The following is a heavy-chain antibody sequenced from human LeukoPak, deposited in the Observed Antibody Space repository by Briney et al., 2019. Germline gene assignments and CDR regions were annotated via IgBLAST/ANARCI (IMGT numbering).Heavy chain of an antibody. CDR1: GGSFSGYY. D-gene: IGHD5-12*01. CDR3: ARRRGYSGYGSFDY. V-gene: IGHV4-34*01. Sequence: SETLSLTCAVYGGSFSGYYWSWIRQPPGKGLEWIGEINHSGSTNYNPSLKSRVTISVDTSKNQFSLKLSSVTAADTAVYYCARRRGYSGYGSFDYWGQGTLVTVSS. CDR2: INHSGST. J-gene: IGHJ4*02.